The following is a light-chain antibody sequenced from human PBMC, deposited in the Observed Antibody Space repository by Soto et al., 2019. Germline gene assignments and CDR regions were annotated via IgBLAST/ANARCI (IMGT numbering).Light chain of an antibody. CDR2: DAA. CDR3: QQYYTRPHT. CDR1: QSISNT. J-gene: IGKJ1*01. Sequence: EVVMTQSPATLSVSPGEGATLSCRASQSISNTLAWYQLRPGQSPRLLIYDAATTATGIPARFSGSGSGTEFTLTISSLQSEDFAVYYCQQYYTRPHTFGQWTKVEIK. V-gene: IGKV3-15*01.